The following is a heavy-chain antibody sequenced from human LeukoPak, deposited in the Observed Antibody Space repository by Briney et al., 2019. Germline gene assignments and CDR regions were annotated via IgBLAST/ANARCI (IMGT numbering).Heavy chain of an antibody. Sequence: GSSVKVSYKASGGTFSSYAISWVRQAPGQGLEWMGRIIPIFGTANYAQKFQGRVTITTDESTSTAYMELSSLRSEDTAVYYCARDPFPGQWLVLGYFDYWGQGTLVTVSS. CDR2: IIPIFGTA. D-gene: IGHD6-19*01. V-gene: IGHV1-69*05. J-gene: IGHJ4*02. CDR3: ARDPFPGQWLVLGYFDY. CDR1: GGTFSSYA.